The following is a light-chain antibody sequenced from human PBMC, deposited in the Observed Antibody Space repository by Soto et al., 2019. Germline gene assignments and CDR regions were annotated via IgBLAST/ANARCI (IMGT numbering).Light chain of an antibody. CDR3: QQRSNWPPNT. CDR2: GAS. V-gene: IGKV3-11*01. J-gene: IGKJ5*01. Sequence: SQRVYSYLAWYQQRPGQAPRLLIYGASNRATGIPARFSGSGSGTDFTLTISSLEPEDFAVYYCQQRSNWPPNTFGQGTRLENK. CDR1: QRVYSY.